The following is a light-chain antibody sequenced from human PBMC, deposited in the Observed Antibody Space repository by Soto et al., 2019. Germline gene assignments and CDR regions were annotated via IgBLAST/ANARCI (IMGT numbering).Light chain of an antibody. CDR3: QSYDSSLSAVV. J-gene: IGLJ2*01. CDR2: GNS. Sequence: QSVLTQPPSVSGSPGQSVTISCTGSSSNIGAGYDVHWYQQLPGTAHKHLIYGNSNRPSGVPDRFSGSKSGTSASLTITGLQAEDDADYYCQSYDSSLSAVVFGGGTKLTVL. CDR1: SSNIGAGYD. V-gene: IGLV1-40*01.